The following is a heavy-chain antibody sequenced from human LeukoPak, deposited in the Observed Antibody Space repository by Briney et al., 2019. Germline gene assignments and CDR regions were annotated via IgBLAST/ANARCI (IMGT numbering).Heavy chain of an antibody. J-gene: IGHJ3*02. Sequence: ISYDGSNEYYADSVKGRFTISRDNAKNSLYLQMNSLRAEDTAVYYCARERSEDGYSIWGQGTMVTVSS. CDR2: ISYDGSNE. CDR3: ARERSEDGYSI. D-gene: IGHD5-24*01. V-gene: IGHV3-30*07.